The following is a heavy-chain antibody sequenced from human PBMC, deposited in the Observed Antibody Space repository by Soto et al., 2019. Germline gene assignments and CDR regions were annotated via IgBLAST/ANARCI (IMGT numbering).Heavy chain of an antibody. V-gene: IGHV3-74*01. J-gene: IGHJ4*02. CDR1: GFSFSTYY. CDR3: ARVEHCSSTDCYSIYDY. D-gene: IGHD2-2*01. CDR2: INNDGSST. Sequence: EVQLVESGGTLVQPGGSLRLSCAASGFSFSTYYMHWVRQAPGKGLVWVARINNDGSSTNYADSVKGRFTISRDNAKNTLYLQMDSLRAEDTAVYYCARVEHCSSTDCYSIYDYWGQGPLVTVSS.